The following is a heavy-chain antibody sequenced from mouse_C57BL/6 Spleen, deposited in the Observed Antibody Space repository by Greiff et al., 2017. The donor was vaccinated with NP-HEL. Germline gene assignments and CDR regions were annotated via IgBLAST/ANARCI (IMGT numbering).Heavy chain of an antibody. J-gene: IGHJ4*01. CDR1: GFTFSDYY. V-gene: IGHV5-16*01. CDR3: ARPNWDDAMDY. CDR2: INYDGSST. D-gene: IGHD4-1*01. Sequence: EVKLMESEGGLVQPGSSMKLSCTASGFTFSDYYMAWVRQVPEKGLEWVANINYDGSSTYYLDSLKSRFIISRDNAKNILYLQMSSLKSEDTATYYCARPNWDDAMDYWGQGTSVTVSS.